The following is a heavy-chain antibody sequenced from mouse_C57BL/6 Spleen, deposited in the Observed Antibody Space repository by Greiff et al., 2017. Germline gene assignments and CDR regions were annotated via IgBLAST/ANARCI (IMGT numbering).Heavy chain of an antibody. V-gene: IGHV3-6*01. J-gene: IGHJ3*01. CDR3: ARGPGSSWFAY. Sequence: ESGPGLVKPSQSLSLTCSVTGYSITSGYYWNWIRQFPGNKLEWMGYISYDGSNNYNPSLKNRISITRDTSKNQFFLKVNALTTEDTATYYFARGPGSSWFAYWGQGTLVTVSA. CDR1: GYSITSGYY. D-gene: IGHD4-1*01. CDR2: ISYDGSN.